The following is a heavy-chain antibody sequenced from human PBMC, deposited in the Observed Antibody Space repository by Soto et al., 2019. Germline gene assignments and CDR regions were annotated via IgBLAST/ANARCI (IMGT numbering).Heavy chain of an antibody. CDR3: ARGRRGYSYGSDWFDP. V-gene: IGHV4-59*01. CDR1: GSSMISYY. D-gene: IGHD5-18*01. CDR2: AYDGGCT. J-gene: IGHJ5*02. Sequence: SETLSLTCTVSGSSMISYYWGWIRQSPGKGLEWIGNAYDGGCTNYQPSLGSRVTISLDTSNNRFSLSLTSVTAADTALYYCARGRRGYSYGSDWFDPWGPGTPVIVSS.